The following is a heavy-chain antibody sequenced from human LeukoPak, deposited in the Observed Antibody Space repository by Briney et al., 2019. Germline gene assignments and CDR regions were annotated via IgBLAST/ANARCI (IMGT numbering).Heavy chain of an antibody. Sequence: SETLSLTCAVYGGSFSGYYWSWIRQPPGKGLEWIGEINHSGSTNYNPSLKSRVTTSVDTSKNQFSLKLSSVTAADTAVYYCARVRRSGYYYGSGSYSPAFDIWGQGTMVTVSS. D-gene: IGHD3-10*01. V-gene: IGHV4-34*01. J-gene: IGHJ3*02. CDR3: ARVRRSGYYYGSGSYSPAFDI. CDR2: INHSGST. CDR1: GGSFSGYY.